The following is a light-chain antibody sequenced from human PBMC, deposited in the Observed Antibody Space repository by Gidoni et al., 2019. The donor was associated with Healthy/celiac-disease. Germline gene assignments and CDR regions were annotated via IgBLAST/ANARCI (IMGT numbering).Light chain of an antibody. Sequence: EIVMTQSPATLSVSPGERATLSCRASQSVSSNLAWYQQKPGQAPRLLIDGASTRATGIPARFSGSGSGTEFTLTISSLQSEDVAVYYCQQYNNCPLAFGPGTKVDIK. V-gene: IGKV3-15*01. J-gene: IGKJ3*01. CDR3: QQYNNCPLA. CDR1: QSVSSN. CDR2: GAS.